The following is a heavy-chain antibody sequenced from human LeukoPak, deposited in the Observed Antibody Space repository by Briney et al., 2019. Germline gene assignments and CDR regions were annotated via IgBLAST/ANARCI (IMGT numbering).Heavy chain of an antibody. Sequence: PSETLSLTCTVSGGSISSSSYYWGWIRQPPGKGLEWIGSIYYSGSTYYNPSLKSRVTISVDTSKNQFSLKLSSVTAADTAVYYCARDVVEMATTNLFDYWGQGNLVTVSS. D-gene: IGHD5-24*01. J-gene: IGHJ4*02. CDR3: ARDVVEMATTNLFDY. CDR2: IYYSGST. CDR1: GGSISSSSYY. V-gene: IGHV4-39*07.